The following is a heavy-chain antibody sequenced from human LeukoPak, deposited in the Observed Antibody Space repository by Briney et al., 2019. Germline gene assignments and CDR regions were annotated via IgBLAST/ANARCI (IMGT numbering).Heavy chain of an antibody. CDR2: KYYSGDT. D-gene: IGHD3-3*01. CDR3: ARHRLEGDTFDI. V-gene: IGHV4-39*01. CDR1: GGSINSSDHY. Sequence: SETLSLTCTVSGGSINSSDHYWAWIRQPPGRGLEWIGSKYYSGDTYYSPSLKSRVTISVDTSRNKFALKLNSVTAADTAVYFCARHRLEGDTFDIWGQGTKVTVSS. J-gene: IGHJ3*02.